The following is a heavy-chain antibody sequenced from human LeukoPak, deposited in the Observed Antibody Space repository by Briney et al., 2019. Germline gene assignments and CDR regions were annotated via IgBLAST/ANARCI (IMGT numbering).Heavy chain of an antibody. D-gene: IGHD1-1*01. CDR3: ARHWRLFDF. J-gene: IGHJ4*02. CDR2: INTNIGNS. CDR1: GYTFTNHA. Sequence: ASVKVSCKASGYTFTNHAISWVRQAPGQGLEWVGWINTNIGNSTYAQGFTGRFVFSLDTSVSTAYLQISSLKAEDTAVYYCARHWRLFDFWGQGTLVTVSS. V-gene: IGHV7-4-1*02.